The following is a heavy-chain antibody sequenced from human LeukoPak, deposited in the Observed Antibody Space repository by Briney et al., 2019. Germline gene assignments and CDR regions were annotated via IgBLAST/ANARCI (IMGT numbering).Heavy chain of an antibody. V-gene: IGHV1-69*01. CDR3: ARSSSDRLRYFDWYNFAEYFQH. CDR2: FIPIFGTA. D-gene: IGHD3-9*01. CDR1: GGTFSSYA. Sequence: ASVKVSCKASGGTFSSYAISWVRQAPGQGLEWMGGFIPIFGTANYAQKFQGRVTITADESTSTAYMELSRLRSEDTAVYYCARSSSDRLRYFDWYNFAEYFQHWGQGTLVTVSS. J-gene: IGHJ1*01.